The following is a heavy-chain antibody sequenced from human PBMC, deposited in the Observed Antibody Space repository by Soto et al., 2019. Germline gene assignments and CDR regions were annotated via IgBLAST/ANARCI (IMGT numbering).Heavy chain of an antibody. J-gene: IGHJ4*02. D-gene: IGHD6-13*01. CDR3: ARDRYRSSSWYGAFDY. V-gene: IGHV1-3*01. CDR1: GYTFTSYA. CDR2: INAGNGNT. Sequence: QVQLVQSGAEVKKPGASVKVSCKASGYTFTSYAMHWVRQAPGQRLEWMGWINAGNGNTKYSQKFQGRVTITRDTSASTAYMELSSLRSEDTAVYYCARDRYRSSSWYGAFDYWGQGTLVTVSS.